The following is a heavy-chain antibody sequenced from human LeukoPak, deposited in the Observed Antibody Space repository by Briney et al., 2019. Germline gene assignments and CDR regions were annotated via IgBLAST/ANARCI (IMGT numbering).Heavy chain of an antibody. CDR1: GYTFTSYA. Sequence: TSVKLSCKASGYTFTSYAIHWVRQAPGQGLEWMGWITPSGGTNYPQKFQGRVAITWDTSITTAYMDLSRLTSDDTAVYYCARDRYGDGFAHLDYWGQGALVTVSS. D-gene: IGHD5-24*01. V-gene: IGHV1-2*02. CDR2: ITPSGGT. CDR3: ARDRYGDGFAHLDY. J-gene: IGHJ4*02.